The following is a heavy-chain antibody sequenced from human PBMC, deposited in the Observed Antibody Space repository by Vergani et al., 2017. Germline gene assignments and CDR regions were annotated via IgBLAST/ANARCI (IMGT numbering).Heavy chain of an antibody. CDR2: ISPKSGDT. V-gene: IGHV1-2*02. CDR1: GYIFTGYY. Sequence: QVQHVQSGAEVKTPGASMKVSCKTSGYIFTGYYMHWVRLAPGQGLEWMGGISPKSGDTKYAQKFQGRVTMTRDTSINTAYMELSRLRGDDTAVYYCARGYQFDNSVYRNVLDLWGQGTMVTVSA. D-gene: IGHD3-22*01. CDR3: ARGYQFDNSVYRNVLDL. J-gene: IGHJ3*01.